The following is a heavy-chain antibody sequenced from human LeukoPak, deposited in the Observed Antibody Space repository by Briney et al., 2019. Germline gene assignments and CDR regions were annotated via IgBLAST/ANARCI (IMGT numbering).Heavy chain of an antibody. CDR2: ISGSGGST. CDR1: GFTFSSYA. V-gene: IGHV3-23*01. CDR3: AKDPAQWPRSFDY. J-gene: IGHJ4*02. D-gene: IGHD6-19*01. Sequence: PGGSLRLSCAASGFTFSSYAMSWVRQAPGKGLEWVSAISGSGGSTYYADSVKGRLTISRDNSKNTLYLQMSSLRAEDTAVYYCAKDPAQWPRSFDYWGQGTLVTVSS.